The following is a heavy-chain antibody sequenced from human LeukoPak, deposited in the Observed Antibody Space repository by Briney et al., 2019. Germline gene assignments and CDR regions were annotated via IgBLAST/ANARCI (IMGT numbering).Heavy chain of an antibody. V-gene: IGHV3-7*01. D-gene: IGHD4/OR15-4a*01. J-gene: IGHJ4*02. CDR2: IKQDGNEK. Sequence: GGSLRLSCAASGFRFNTYWMSWVRQAPGKGLEWVANIKQDGNEKYYADSVRGRFTISRDNGKNSLDLQMNSLRADDTAVYYCARDTLGEGEDANYAVYYFDYWGQGTVVTVSS. CDR3: ARDTLGEGEDANYAVYYFDY. CDR1: GFRFNTYW.